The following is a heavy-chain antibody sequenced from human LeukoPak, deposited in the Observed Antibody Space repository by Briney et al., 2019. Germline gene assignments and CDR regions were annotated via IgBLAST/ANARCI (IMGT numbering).Heavy chain of an antibody. CDR2: ISNGGTTT. J-gene: IGHJ3*02. Sequence: GGSLRLSCAASGFTFSDNYMSWIRQAPGKGLEWVSYISNGGTTTKYADSVKGRFTISRDNAKNSLYLQMNSLRAEDTAVYYCARSSPHCSSTSCYNDAFDIWGQGTMVTVSS. D-gene: IGHD2-2*02. V-gene: IGHV3-11*04. CDR1: GFTFSDNY. CDR3: ARSSPHCSSTSCYNDAFDI.